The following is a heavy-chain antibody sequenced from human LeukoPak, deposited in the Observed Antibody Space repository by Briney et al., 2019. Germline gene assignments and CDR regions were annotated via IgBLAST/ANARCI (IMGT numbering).Heavy chain of an antibody. CDR3: ARDQKFGIAAKSNWIDP. D-gene: IGHD2-15*01. CDR1: GYTFTTYG. Sequence: ASVRVSSKAAGYTFTTYGISWVRHAPGQGLEWLGWISAYNGHTTYSQTFQGRVTMTTDASATTAYMDLRSLRSDDTAIYYCARDQKFGIAAKSNWIDPWGQGTLLTVSS. CDR2: ISAYNGHT. V-gene: IGHV1-18*04. J-gene: IGHJ5*02.